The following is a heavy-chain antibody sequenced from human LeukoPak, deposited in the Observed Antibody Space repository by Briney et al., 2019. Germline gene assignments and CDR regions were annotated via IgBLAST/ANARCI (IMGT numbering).Heavy chain of an antibody. Sequence: GASVKVSCKASGGTFNSYAINWVRQAPGQGLEWMGGIIPKYGKANYALSLQDRVTITADDSTSTAYMELSSLKSEDTAVYYCARTAYTGGWDFDYWGQGTLVAVSS. V-gene: IGHV1-69*13. CDR3: ARTAYTGGWDFDY. D-gene: IGHD6-19*01. CDR1: GGTFNSYA. CDR2: IIPKYGKA. J-gene: IGHJ4*02.